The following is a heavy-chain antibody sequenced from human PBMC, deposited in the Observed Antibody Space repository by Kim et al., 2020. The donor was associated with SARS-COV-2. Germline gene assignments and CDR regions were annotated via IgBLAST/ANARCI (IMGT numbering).Heavy chain of an antibody. CDR3: ARFQHGSGSYLDPFDI. Sequence: SETLSLTCTVSGGSLSPYYWSWIRQPPGKGLEWIGYAHYSGRANYSLSLKSRVAISVDTSKNHFSLNLTSVTAADTAKYFCARFQHGSGSYLDPFDIWGQGTLVTVSS. J-gene: IGHJ3*02. CDR1: GGSLSPYY. D-gene: IGHD3-10*01. CDR2: AHYSGRA. V-gene: IGHV4-59*01.